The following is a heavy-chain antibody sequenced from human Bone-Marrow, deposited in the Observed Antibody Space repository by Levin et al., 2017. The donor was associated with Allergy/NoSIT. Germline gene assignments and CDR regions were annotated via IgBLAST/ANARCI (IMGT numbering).Heavy chain of an antibody. Sequence: GGSLRLSCAASGFTFSSYGMHWVRQAPGKGLEWVAVISSDGSNKYNADSVTGRFTISRDNPKNTLYLQMSSLRPEDTAVYYCAKDHQLQPEFWGVTNRHGMDVWGQGTTVTVSS. CDR3: AKDHQLQPEFWGVTNRHGMDV. V-gene: IGHV3-30*18. J-gene: IGHJ6*02. D-gene: IGHD1-14*01. CDR2: ISSDGSNK. CDR1: GFTFSSYG.